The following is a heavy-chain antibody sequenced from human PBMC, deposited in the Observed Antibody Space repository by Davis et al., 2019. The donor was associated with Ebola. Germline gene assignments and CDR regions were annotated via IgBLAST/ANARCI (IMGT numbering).Heavy chain of an antibody. D-gene: IGHD4-23*01. CDR3: ARDYRGGDYVGLPNHYYYYGMDV. CDR1: GDNVSSNTAA. V-gene: IGHV6-1*01. Sequence: SETLSLTCAISGDNVSSNTAAWNWIRQSPSRGLEWLGRTYYRSKWSTDYAVSVKSRITINPDTSKNQFSLKLSSVTAADTAVYYCARDYRGGDYVGLPNHYYYYGMDVWGQGTTVTVSS. CDR2: TYYRSKWST. J-gene: IGHJ6*02.